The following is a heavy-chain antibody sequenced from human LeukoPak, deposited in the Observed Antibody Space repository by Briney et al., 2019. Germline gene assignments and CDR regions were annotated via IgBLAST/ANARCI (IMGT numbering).Heavy chain of an antibody. D-gene: IGHD1-26*01. CDR2: MYLSGNT. CDR1: GGSISSYY. CDR3: ARSGSYANDAFDI. Sequence: SETLSLTCTVSGGSISSYYWSWIRQPAGKGLEWIGRMYLSGNTNYNPSLKSRVTMSSDTSKNQFSLKLSSVTAADTAVYYCARSGSYANDAFDIWGQGTMVTVSS. V-gene: IGHV4-4*07. J-gene: IGHJ3*02.